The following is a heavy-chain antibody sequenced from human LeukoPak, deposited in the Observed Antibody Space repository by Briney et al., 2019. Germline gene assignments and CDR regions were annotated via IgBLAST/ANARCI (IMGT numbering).Heavy chain of an antibody. J-gene: IGHJ4*02. CDR3: TRDQTPYY. Sequence: GGSLRLSCTASGFSFGDYAMTWVRQAPGKGLEWVGYIRSKIYGGTPEYAASVRGRFTISRDDSKGVAYLQMNSLKTEDTAVYYCTRDQTPYYWGQGTLVTVSS. V-gene: IGHV3-49*04. CDR2: IRSKIYGGTP. CDR1: GFSFGDYA.